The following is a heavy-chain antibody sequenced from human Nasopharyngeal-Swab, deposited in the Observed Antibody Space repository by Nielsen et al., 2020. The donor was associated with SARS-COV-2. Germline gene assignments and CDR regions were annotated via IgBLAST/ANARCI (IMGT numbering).Heavy chain of an antibody. CDR3: ARAPVVVSAASGLAFNY. CDR1: GYTFTSYG. J-gene: IGHJ4*02. V-gene: IGHV1-18*01. Sequence: ASVKVSCKASGYTFTSYGISWVRQAPGQGLEWMGWISAYNGNTNYAQKLQGRVTMTTDTSTSTAYMELRSLRSDDTAVYYCARAPVVVSAASGLAFNYWGQGTLVTVSS. D-gene: IGHD2-2*01. CDR2: ISAYNGNT.